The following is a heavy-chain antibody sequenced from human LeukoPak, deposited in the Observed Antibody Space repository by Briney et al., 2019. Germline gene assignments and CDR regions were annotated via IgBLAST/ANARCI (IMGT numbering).Heavy chain of an antibody. D-gene: IGHD4-17*01. V-gene: IGHV3-30*02. CDR1: GFTFRSYG. J-gene: IGHJ6*03. CDR3: AKDRDYGDYPSAYYYYMDV. Sequence: GGSLRLSCAASGFTFRSYGILWLRQAPGKGLEGVAFIRYDGTNKWYADSVKGRFTISRDNSKNTLYLQMNSLRVEDTAVYHCAKDRDYGDYPSAYYYYMDVWGKGTTVTVSS. CDR2: IRYDGTNK.